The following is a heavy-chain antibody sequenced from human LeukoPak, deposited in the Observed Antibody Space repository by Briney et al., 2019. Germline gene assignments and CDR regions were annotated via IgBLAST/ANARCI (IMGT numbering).Heavy chain of an antibody. V-gene: IGHV4-59*08. J-gene: IGHJ4*02. CDR1: GGSISSYY. CDR3: ARGRGGYYYDSSGYNY. CDR2: IYYSGST. Sequence: SETLSLTCTVSGGSISSYYWSWIRQPPGKGLEWIGYIYYSGSTNCNPSLKSRVTISVDTSKNQFSLKLSSVTAADTAVYYCARGRGGYYYDSSGYNYWGQGTLVTVSS. D-gene: IGHD3-22*01.